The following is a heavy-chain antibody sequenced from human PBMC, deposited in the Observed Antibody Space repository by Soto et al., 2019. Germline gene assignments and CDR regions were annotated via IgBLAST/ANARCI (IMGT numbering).Heavy chain of an antibody. V-gene: IGHV3-23*01. CDR1: GFTFSSYA. Sequence: GWSLRLSCAASGFTFSSYATSWVRQAPGKGLEWVSAISGSGGSTYYADSVKGRFTISRDNSKNTLYLQMNSLRAEDTAVYYCAKRWYSSSWYFDYWGQATLVTVS. D-gene: IGHD6-13*01. CDR3: AKRWYSSSWYFDY. CDR2: ISGSGGST. J-gene: IGHJ4*02.